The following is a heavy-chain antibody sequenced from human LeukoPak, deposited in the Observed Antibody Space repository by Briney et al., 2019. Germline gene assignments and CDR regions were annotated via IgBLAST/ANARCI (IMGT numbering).Heavy chain of an antibody. Sequence: ASVKVSCKASGYTFTSYYMHWVRQAPGQGLEWMGIINPSGGSTSYAQKFQGRVTITRNTSISTAYMELSSLRSEDTAVYYCARARRSLYYYYYMDVWGKGTTVTVSS. CDR1: GYTFTSYY. J-gene: IGHJ6*03. CDR3: ARARRSLYYYYYMDV. V-gene: IGHV1-46*01. CDR2: INPSGGST.